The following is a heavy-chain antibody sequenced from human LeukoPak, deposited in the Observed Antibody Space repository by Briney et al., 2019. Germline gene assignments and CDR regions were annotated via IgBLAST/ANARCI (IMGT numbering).Heavy chain of an antibody. V-gene: IGHV3-43*02. CDR1: GFTFDDYA. D-gene: IGHD6-13*01. CDR2: ISGDGGST. CDR3: AKVWDYSSSWSYFDY. J-gene: IGHJ4*02. Sequence: GGSLRLSCAASGFTFDDYAMHWVRQAPGKGLEWVSLISGDGGSTYYADSVKGRFSISRDNSKNSLYLQMNSLRTEDTALYYCAKVWDYSSSWSYFDYWGQGTLVTVSS.